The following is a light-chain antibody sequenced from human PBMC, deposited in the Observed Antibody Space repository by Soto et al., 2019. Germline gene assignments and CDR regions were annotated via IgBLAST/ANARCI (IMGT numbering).Light chain of an antibody. CDR1: HSVSSW. J-gene: IGKJ2*01. CDR2: EAS. CDR3: QQYDSNRGS. V-gene: IGKV1-5*01. Sequence: DIQMTQSPSILSASVGDRVTITCRASHSVSSWLAWYQQKPGKAPKLLIFEASTLHRGVPSRFSGSGSGTEFTLTITSLEPDAFATYSCQQYDSNRGSFGQGTKVDIK.